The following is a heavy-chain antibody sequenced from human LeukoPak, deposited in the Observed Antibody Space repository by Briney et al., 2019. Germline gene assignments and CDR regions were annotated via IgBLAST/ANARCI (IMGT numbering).Heavy chain of an antibody. V-gene: IGHV4-61*02. Sequence: SQTLSLTCTVSGGSISSGSYYWSWIRQPAGKGLEWIGRIYTSGSTNYNPSLKSRVTISVDTSKNQFSLKLSSVTAADTAVYYCARDSGSYDRSNFDYWGQGTLVTVSS. J-gene: IGHJ4*02. CDR1: GGSISSGSYY. CDR3: ARDSGSYDRSNFDY. D-gene: IGHD1-26*01. CDR2: IYTSGST.